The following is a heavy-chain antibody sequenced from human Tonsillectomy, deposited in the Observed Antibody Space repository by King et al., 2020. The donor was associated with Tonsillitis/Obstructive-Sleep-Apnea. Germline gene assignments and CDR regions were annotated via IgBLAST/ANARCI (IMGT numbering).Heavy chain of an antibody. CDR1: GFTFSSYA. CDR3: AKDLALWFGYFDY. Sequence: VQLVESGGGLVQPGGSLRLSCAASGFTFSSYAMSWVRQAPGKGLEWVSSISGSGGSAYYADSVKGRFTISRANSKYTLYLQMNSLRAQDTAVYYCAKDLALWFGYFDYWGQGTLVTVSS. V-gene: IGHV3-23*04. D-gene: IGHD3-10*01. J-gene: IGHJ4*02. CDR2: ISGSGGSA.